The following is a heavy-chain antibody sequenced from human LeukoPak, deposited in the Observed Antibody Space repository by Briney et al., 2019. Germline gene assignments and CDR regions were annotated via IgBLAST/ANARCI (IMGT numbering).Heavy chain of an antibody. CDR3: ARDRTVTRNYYYYGMDV. D-gene: IGHD4-17*01. V-gene: IGHV3-7*01. J-gene: IGHJ6*02. CDR1: GFTFSSYW. CDR2: IKQDGSEK. Sequence: GGSLRLSCAASGFTFSSYWMSWVRQAPGKGLEWVANIKQDGSEKYYVDSVKGRFTISRDNAKNSLYLQMNSLRAEDTAVYYCARDRTVTRNYYYYGMDVWGQGTTVTVSS.